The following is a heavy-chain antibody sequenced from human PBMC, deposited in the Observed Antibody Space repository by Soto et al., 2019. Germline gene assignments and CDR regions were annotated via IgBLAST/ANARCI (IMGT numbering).Heavy chain of an antibody. D-gene: IGHD6-19*01. CDR2: IYYSGST. Sequence: PSETLCLTCTVSGGSISSYYWSWIRQPPGKGREWIGYIYYSGSTNYNPSLKSRVTISVDTSKNQFSLKLSSVTAADTAVYYCARALIKPPGIAVAGTYFDYWGQGTLVTVSS. J-gene: IGHJ4*02. V-gene: IGHV4-59*01. CDR3: ARALIKPPGIAVAGTYFDY. CDR1: GGSISSYY.